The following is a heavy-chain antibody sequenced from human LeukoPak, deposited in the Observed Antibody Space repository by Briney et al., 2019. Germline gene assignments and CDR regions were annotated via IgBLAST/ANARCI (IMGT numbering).Heavy chain of an antibody. CDR3: VRYPSGYKYYYYGMDV. D-gene: IGHD3-10*01. J-gene: IGHJ6*02. CDR1: GGTFSSYA. V-gene: IGHV1-69*04. CDR2: IIPFLGIA. Sequence: ASVKVSCKASGGTFSSYAISWVRQAPGQGLEWLGRIIPFLGIANCAQKFQGRVANTADKSTSTAYVELSRLRSEETAVYYCVRYPSGYKYYYYGMDVWGQGTTVTVSS.